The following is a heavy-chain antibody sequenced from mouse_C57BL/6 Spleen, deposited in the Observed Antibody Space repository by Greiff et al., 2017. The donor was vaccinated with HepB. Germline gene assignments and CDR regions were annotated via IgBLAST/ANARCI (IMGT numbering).Heavy chain of an antibody. CDR2: ISDGGSYT. Sequence: EVQRVESGGGLVKPGGSLKLSCAASGFTFSSYAMSWVRQTPEKRLEWVATISDGGSYTYYPDNVKGRFTISRDNAKNNLYLQMSHLKSEDTAMYYCAREESKGYFDVWGTGTTVTVSS. CDR3: AREESKGYFDV. D-gene: IGHD2-5*01. J-gene: IGHJ1*03. V-gene: IGHV5-4*01. CDR1: GFTFSSYA.